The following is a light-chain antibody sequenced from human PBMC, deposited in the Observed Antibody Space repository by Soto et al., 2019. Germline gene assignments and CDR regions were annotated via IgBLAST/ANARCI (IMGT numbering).Light chain of an antibody. V-gene: IGKV1-39*01. CDR3: QQSDTTPWT. CDR1: QTIRSY. J-gene: IGKJ1*01. CDR2: GAS. Sequence: DIQMTQSPSSLSAFVGDRVTITCRASQTIRSYVNWYQQKAGKAPKFLIYGASSLQSGVPSRFSGSGPGTDFTHTIDSLQPEDFATYCCQQSDTTPWTFGQGTKVEF.